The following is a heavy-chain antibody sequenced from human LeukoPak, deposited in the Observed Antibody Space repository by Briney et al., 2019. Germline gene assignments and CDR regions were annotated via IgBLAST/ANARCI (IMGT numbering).Heavy chain of an antibody. CDR3: ARSPKWELPYNWFDP. D-gene: IGHD1-26*01. V-gene: IGHV4-61*02. CDR2: IYTSGST. Sequence: SETLSLTCTVSGGSISSGSYYWSCIRQPAGKGLEWIGRIYTSGSTNYNPSLKSRVTISVDTSKNQFSLKLSSVTAADTAVYYCARSPKWELPYNWFDPWGQGTLVTVSS. CDR1: GGSISSGSYY. J-gene: IGHJ5*02.